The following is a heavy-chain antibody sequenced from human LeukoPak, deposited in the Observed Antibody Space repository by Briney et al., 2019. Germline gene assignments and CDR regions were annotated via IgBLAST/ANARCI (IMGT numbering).Heavy chain of an antibody. D-gene: IGHD3-22*01. V-gene: IGHV4-4*07. CDR3: ARGDLSITMIVDV. Sequence: SETLSLNCTVSGGSISSYYCSWIRQPAGTALSLFGRIYTSGSTNYNPSLKSRVTMSVDTSKNQFSLKLSSVTAADTAVYYCARGDLSITMIVDVWGKGTTVTVSS. CDR2: IYTSGST. CDR1: GGSISSYY. J-gene: IGHJ6*04.